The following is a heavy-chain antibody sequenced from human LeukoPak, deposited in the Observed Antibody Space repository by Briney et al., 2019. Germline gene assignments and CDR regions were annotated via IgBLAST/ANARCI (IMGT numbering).Heavy chain of an antibody. V-gene: IGHV4-39*01. J-gene: IGHJ1*01. CDR2: ISYSGRP. CDR3: ARRRYYDGSGYLE. CDR1: GDSVSRSDSY. Sequence: PSETLSLTCSVSGDSVSRSDSYWDWIRQPPGKGLEWIGTISYSGRPYYSPSLKSRVSMSVDPSNNQFSLTLRPVTAADTAVYYCARRRYYDGSGYLERGQGTLLSVSS. D-gene: IGHD3-22*01.